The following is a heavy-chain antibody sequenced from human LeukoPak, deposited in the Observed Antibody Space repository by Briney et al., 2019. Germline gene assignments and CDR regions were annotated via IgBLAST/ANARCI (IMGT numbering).Heavy chain of an antibody. Sequence: SETLSLTCSVPGDSIRSYYWSWIRQPPGKGLEWIGYVHYSGGTNYNPSLKSRVTISVDTSKNHFSLKLSSVTAADTALYYCARSTYTGSYFGYWGQGTLVTVSS. J-gene: IGHJ4*02. CDR1: GDSIRSYY. CDR2: VHYSGGT. CDR3: ARSTYTGSYFGY. V-gene: IGHV4-59*01. D-gene: IGHD1-26*01.